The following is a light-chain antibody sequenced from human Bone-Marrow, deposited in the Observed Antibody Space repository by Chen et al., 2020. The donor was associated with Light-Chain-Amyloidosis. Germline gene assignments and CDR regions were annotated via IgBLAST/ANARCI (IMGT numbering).Light chain of an antibody. Sequence: DIQMTQSPSSLSASVGDRVTITCRASQSISSYLNWYQQKPGKAPKLLIYAASSLQSGVPSRFSGSGSGTDCTLTISSLQPEDFAADYCQQSYSTPLAFGGGTKVEIK. CDR3: QQSYSTPLA. J-gene: IGKJ4*01. V-gene: IGKV1-39*01. CDR1: QSISSY. CDR2: AAS.